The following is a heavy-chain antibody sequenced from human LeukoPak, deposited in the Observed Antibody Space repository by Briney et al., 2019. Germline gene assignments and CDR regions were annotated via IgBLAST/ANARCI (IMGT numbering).Heavy chain of an antibody. CDR3: ARAPKTIVVVPAAIRAPAAGYYMDV. CDR2: INHSGST. J-gene: IGHJ6*03. CDR1: GGSFSGYY. V-gene: IGHV4-34*01. D-gene: IGHD2-2*01. Sequence: SETLSLTCAVYGGSFSGYYWSWIRQPPGKGLEWIGEINHSGSTNYNPPLKSRVTISVDTSKNQFSLKLSSVTAADTAVYYCARAPKTIVVVPAAIRAPAAGYYMDVWGKGTTVTVSS.